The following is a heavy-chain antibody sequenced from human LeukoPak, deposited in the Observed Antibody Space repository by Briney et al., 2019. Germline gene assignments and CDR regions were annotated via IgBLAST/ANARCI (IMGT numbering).Heavy chain of an antibody. J-gene: IGHJ4*02. CDR1: GGSISSDSSY. D-gene: IGHD7-27*01. CDR3: ARGSGDLDY. V-gene: IGHV4-39*07. CDR2: IYYTGST. Sequence: SETLSLTCTVSGGSISSDSSYWGWIRQPPGKGLEWIGTIYYTGSTYYNSSLKSRVTISVDTSANQFSLKLNSVTAADTAVYYCARGSGDLDYWGQGTLVTVSS.